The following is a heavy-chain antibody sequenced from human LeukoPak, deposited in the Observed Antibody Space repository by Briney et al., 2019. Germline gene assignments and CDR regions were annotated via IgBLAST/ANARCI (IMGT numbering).Heavy chain of an antibody. CDR1: GSSLSSSRMR. J-gene: IGHJ4*02. CDR3: ARTRYGSGTYYFDY. V-gene: IGHV2-70*04. Sequence: SGPALVKPTQTLTLTCTLSGSSLSSSRMRVSWIRQPPGKALEWLARLDWDDDKFYSTSLKTRLNISKDTSKNQVVLTMTNMDPVDTATSYCARTRYGSGTYYFDYWGQGTLVTVSS. D-gene: IGHD3-10*01. CDR2: LDWDDDK.